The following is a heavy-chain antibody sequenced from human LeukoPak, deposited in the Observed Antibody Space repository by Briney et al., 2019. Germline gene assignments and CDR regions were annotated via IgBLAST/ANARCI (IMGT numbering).Heavy chain of an antibody. J-gene: IGHJ4*02. V-gene: IGHV1-8*01. D-gene: IGHD2-21*02. Sequence: EASVKVSCKASGYTFTSYDINWVRQATGQGLEWMGWMNPNNGNTGYAQKFQGRVTMTRNTSISTAYMELSSLRSEDTAVYYCAVVVTAIPLSYFNNWGQGALVTVSS. CDR3: AVVVTAIPLSYFNN. CDR1: GYTFTSYD. CDR2: MNPNNGNT.